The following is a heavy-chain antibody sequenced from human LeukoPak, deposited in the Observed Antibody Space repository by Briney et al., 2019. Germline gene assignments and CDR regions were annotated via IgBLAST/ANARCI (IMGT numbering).Heavy chain of an antibody. Sequence: NSSQTLSLTCTLSGGSMSSGNYHWTWIRQPAGKGLEWIGRIFNGRSTNYNPSLKSRATISQDTSKNQFSLDLTSVTAADTAVYYCAIRNFGDGFHIWGQGTLVTVSS. V-gene: IGHV4-61*02. CDR3: AIRNFGDGFHI. CDR1: GGSMSSGNYH. J-gene: IGHJ3*02. D-gene: IGHD3-9*01. CDR2: IFNGRST.